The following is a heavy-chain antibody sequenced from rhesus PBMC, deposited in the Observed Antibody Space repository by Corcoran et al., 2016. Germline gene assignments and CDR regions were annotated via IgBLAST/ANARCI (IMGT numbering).Heavy chain of an antibody. J-gene: IGHJ5-1*01. CDR2: IGNKANGGTP. Sequence: EVRLVESGGGLVQPGGSLRLSCAASGFTFSDYYMSWVRQAPGKGPEGVSFIGNKANGGTPDYAASVKGRFTISRYDSKSIASLQMNSLTTEDTAVYYCARDRDRFDVWGPGVLVTVSS. CDR3: ARDRDRFDV. V-gene: IGHV3-116*02. CDR1: GFTFSDYY.